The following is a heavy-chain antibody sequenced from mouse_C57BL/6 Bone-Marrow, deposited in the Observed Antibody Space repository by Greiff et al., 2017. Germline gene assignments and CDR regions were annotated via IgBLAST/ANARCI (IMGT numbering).Heavy chain of an antibody. J-gene: IGHJ4*01. CDR3: ARERDDYDVLYYYAMDY. D-gene: IGHD2-4*01. Sequence: VQLQQSGAELAKPGASVKLSCTASGYTFTSYWMHWVKQRPGQGLEWIGYINPSSGYTKYNQKFKDKATLTADKSSSTAYMQLSSLTYEDSAVYYCARERDDYDVLYYYAMDYWGQGTSVTVSS. CDR1: GYTFTSYW. V-gene: IGHV1-7*01. CDR2: INPSSGYT.